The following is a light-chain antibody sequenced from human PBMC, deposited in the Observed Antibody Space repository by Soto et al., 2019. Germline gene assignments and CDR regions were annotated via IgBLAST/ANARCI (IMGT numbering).Light chain of an antibody. V-gene: IGKV4-1*01. CDR1: QSVLYSSNNKNY. CDR3: QQYYSTPPT. J-gene: IGKJ5*01. Sequence: DIVMTQSPDSLPVSLGERATINCKSSQSVLYSSNNKNYLAWYQQKPGQPPKLLIYWASARESGVPDRFSGSASGTDFTLTISSLQAEDVAVYYCQQYYSTPPTFGQGTRLEIK. CDR2: WAS.